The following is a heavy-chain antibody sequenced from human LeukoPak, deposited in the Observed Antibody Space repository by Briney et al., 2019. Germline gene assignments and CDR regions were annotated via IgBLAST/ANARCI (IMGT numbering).Heavy chain of an antibody. D-gene: IGHD6-13*01. CDR2: IYHSGST. CDR3: ASGGAAGTPGAFDI. V-gene: IGHV4-4*02. Sequence: SETLSLTCAVSGGSISSSNWWSWVRQPPGEGLEWIGEIYHSGSTNYNPSLKSRVTISVDKSKNQFSLKLSSVTAADTAVYYCASGGAAGTPGAFDIWGQGTMVTVSS. J-gene: IGHJ3*02. CDR1: GGSISSSNW.